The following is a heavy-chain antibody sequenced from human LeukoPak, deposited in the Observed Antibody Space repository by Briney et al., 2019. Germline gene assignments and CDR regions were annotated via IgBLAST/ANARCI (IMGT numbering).Heavy chain of an antibody. CDR3: ARGALWFGVYYYYYMDV. Sequence: SEILSLTCKVSGDSISSGTYYWSWVRQPAGKDLEWVGRIYKSGSTNYNPSLKSRVSISVDTSKNQFSLKLSSVTAADTAVYYCARGALWFGVYYYYYMDVWGKGTTVTISS. CDR1: GDSISSGTYY. D-gene: IGHD3-10*01. CDR2: IYKSGST. J-gene: IGHJ6*03. V-gene: IGHV4-61*02.